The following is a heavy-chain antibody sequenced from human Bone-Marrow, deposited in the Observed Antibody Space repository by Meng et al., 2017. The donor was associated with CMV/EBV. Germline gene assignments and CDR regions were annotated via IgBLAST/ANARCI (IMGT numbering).Heavy chain of an antibody. CDR2: ISGSGGST. CDR1: GFTFSSYA. J-gene: IGHJ6*02. Sequence: GGSLRLSCAASGFTFSSYAMSWVRQAPGKGLEWVSAISGSGGSTYYADSVKGRFTISRDNSKNTLYLQMNSLRAEDRAVYYCARVASAGRGMDVCGQGTTVTASS. V-gene: IGHV3-23*01. D-gene: IGHD6-13*01. CDR3: ARVASAGRGMDV.